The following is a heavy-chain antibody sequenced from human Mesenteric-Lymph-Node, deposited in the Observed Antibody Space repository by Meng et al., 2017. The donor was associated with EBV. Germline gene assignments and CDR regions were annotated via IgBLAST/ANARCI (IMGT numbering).Heavy chain of an antibody. CDR2: INTNTGDP. Sequence: QLVQSGSEFKRPGASVVVSCKASGYIFTTSAINWVRQAPGQGLEWMGWINTNTGDPTYAQGFTGRFVFSLDTSVSTAYLQISSLEAEDTAIYYCARDSRIVAPGTRPFDPWGQGTLVTVSS. CDR1: GYIFTTSA. D-gene: IGHD6-13*01. V-gene: IGHV7-4-1*02. CDR3: ARDSRIVAPGTRPFDP. J-gene: IGHJ5*02.